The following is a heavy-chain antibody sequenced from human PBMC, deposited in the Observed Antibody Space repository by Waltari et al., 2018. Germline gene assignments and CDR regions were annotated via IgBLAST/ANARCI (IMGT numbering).Heavy chain of an antibody. CDR1: GFSLRNFG. J-gene: IGHJ5*02. Sequence: QVQLVESGGGVVQPGMSLRLSCAASGFSLRNFGMHWVRQAPGKGLEWVALASFDGSTTYYADSVRGRFTISRDNSKNTLYLDINTLRVDDTAIYYCAKDAFGNTYLDHWGQGTLVTVSS. CDR2: ASFDGSTT. CDR3: AKDAFGNTYLDH. D-gene: IGHD3-10*01. V-gene: IGHV3-30*18.